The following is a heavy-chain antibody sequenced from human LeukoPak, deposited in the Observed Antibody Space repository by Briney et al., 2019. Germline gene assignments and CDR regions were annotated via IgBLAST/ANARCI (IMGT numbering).Heavy chain of an antibody. CDR1: GGSISSYY. CDR2: IYYSGST. Sequence: SETLSLTCTVSGGSISSYYWSWIRQPPGKGLEWIGYIYYSGSTNYNPSLKSRVTISVDTSKNQFSLKLSSVTAADTAVYYCARGSNWFDPWGQGTLVTVSS. V-gene: IGHV4-59*01. CDR3: ARGSNWFDP. J-gene: IGHJ5*02.